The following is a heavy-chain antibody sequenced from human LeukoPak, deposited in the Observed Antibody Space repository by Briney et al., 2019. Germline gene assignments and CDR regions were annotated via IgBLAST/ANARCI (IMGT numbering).Heavy chain of an antibody. J-gene: IGHJ3*02. V-gene: IGHV4-59*01. CDR2: VYYSGST. CDR1: GGSIISYD. Sequence: PSETLSLTCTVSGGSIISYDWSWIRQPPGKGLEWIGYVYYSGSTNYNPSLKCRVTISVDTSKNQFSLKLSSVTAADTAVYYCARRPSPGAFDIWGQGTMVTVSS. CDR3: ARRPSPGAFDI. D-gene: IGHD3-10*01.